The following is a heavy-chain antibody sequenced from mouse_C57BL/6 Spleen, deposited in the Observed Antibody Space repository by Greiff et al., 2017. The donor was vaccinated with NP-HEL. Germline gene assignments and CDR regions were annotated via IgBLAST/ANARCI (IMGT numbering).Heavy chain of an antibody. Sequence: VQLQQPGAELVKPGASVKLSCKASGYTFTSYWMHWVKQRPGRGLGWIGRIDPNSGGTKYNEKFKSKATLTVDKPSSTAYMQLSSLTSEDSAVYYCARTDYYGTNYWGQGTTLTVSS. D-gene: IGHD1-1*01. CDR1: GYTFTSYW. CDR3: ARTDYYGTNY. V-gene: IGHV1-72*01. J-gene: IGHJ2*01. CDR2: IDPNSGGT.